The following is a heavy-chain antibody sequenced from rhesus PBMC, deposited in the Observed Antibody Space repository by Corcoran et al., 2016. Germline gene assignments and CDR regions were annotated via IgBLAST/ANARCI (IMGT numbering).Heavy chain of an antibody. CDR1: GYTFTSYY. V-gene: IGHV1-1*01. CDR3: TSGYSNIFDY. D-gene: IGHD5-24*01. CDR2: ISPYKGNK. J-gene: IGHJ4*01. Sequence: QVQLVQSGAEIKQPGASVKLSCKASGYTFTSYYMHWVRQAPGQGLEGIGLISPYKGNKGYAQNCQGRVTMTTGTATSTGYMELSGLRSEDTAVCYCTSGYSNIFDYWGQGVLVTVSS.